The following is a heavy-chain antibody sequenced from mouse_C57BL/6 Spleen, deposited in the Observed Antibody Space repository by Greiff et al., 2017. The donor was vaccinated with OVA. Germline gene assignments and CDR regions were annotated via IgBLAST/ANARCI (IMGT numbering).Heavy chain of an antibody. CDR2: IHPNSGST. J-gene: IGHJ1*03. CDR3: ARVDYGSSYVKYFDV. D-gene: IGHD1-1*01. V-gene: IGHV1-64*01. CDR1: GYTFTSYW. Sequence: QVQLQQPGAELVKPGASVKLSCKASGYTFTSYWMHWVKQRPGQGLEWIGMIHPNSGSTNYNEKFKSKATLTVDKSSSTAYMQLSSLTSEDSAVYYCARVDYGSSYVKYFDVWGTGTTVTASS.